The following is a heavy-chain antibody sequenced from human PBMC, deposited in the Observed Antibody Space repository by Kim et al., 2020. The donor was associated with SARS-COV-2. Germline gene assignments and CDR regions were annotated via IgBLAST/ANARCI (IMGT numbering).Heavy chain of an antibody. D-gene: IGHD3-22*01. V-gene: IGHV4-34*01. Sequence: SETLSLTCAVYGGSFSGYYWSWIRQPPGKGLEWIGEINHSGSTNYNPSLKSRVTISVDTSKNQFSLKLSSVTAADTAVYYCARVPYYYDSSGPYYGGDYWGQGTLVTVSS. CDR3: ARVPYYYDSSGPYYGGDY. J-gene: IGHJ4*02. CDR2: INHSGST. CDR1: GGSFSGYY.